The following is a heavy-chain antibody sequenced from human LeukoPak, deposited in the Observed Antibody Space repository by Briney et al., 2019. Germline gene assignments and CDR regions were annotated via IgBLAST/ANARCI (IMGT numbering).Heavy chain of an antibody. CDR1: GGSFSGYY. J-gene: IGHJ6*03. D-gene: IGHD3-10*01. CDR3: ARETYYYRYMDV. V-gene: IGHV4-34*01. CDR2: INHSGST. Sequence: SETLSLTCAVYGGSFSGYYWSWIRQPPGKGLEWIGEINHSGSTNYNPSLKSRVTISVDTSENQFSLKLSSVTAADTAVYYCARETYYYRYMDVWGKGTTVTVSS.